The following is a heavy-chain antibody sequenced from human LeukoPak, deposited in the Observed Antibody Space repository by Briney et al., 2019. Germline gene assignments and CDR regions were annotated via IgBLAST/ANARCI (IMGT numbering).Heavy chain of an antibody. V-gene: IGHV3-9*01. J-gene: IGHJ4*02. CDR3: AKGGYSSSWLLLDY. CDR2: ISWNSGSI. CDR1: GFTFSSYA. Sequence: GGSLRLSCAASGFTFSSYAMSWVRQAPGKGLEWVSGISWNSGSIGYADSVKGRFTISRDNAKNSLYLQMNSLRAEDTALYYCAKGGYSSSWLLLDYWGQGTLVTVSS. D-gene: IGHD6-13*01.